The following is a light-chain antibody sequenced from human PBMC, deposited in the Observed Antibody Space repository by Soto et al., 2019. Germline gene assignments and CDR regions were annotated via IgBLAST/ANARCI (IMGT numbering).Light chain of an antibody. CDR1: GRDVGGNNY. Sequence: QSALTQPPSASGSPGQSVTISCTGTGRDVGGNNYVSWYQQHPGKAPKLMIYEVNKRPSGVPDRFSGSKSGNTASLTVSGLQADDEADYYCNSYVGNTNNVVFGGGTKLTVL. J-gene: IGLJ2*01. CDR2: EVN. V-gene: IGLV2-8*01. CDR3: NSYVGNTNNVV.